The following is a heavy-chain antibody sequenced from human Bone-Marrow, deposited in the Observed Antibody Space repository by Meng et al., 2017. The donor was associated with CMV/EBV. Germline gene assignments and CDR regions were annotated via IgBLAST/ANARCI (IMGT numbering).Heavy chain of an antibody. J-gene: IGHJ4*02. Sequence: GESLKISCAASGFTVSSNYMSWVRQAPGKGLEWVSVIYSGGSTYYADSVKGRFTISRDNSKNKMYLQMNSLRAEDTAVYYCARESHCSSTSCYNPHYYDYWGQGTLVTVSS. CDR3: ARESHCSSTSCYNPHYYDY. CDR1: GFTVSSNY. V-gene: IGHV3-53*01. D-gene: IGHD2-2*02. CDR2: IYSGGST.